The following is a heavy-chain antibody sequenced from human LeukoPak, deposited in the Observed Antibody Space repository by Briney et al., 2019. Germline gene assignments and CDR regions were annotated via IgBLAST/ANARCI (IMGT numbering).Heavy chain of an antibody. V-gene: IGHV3-33*01. J-gene: IGHJ4*02. Sequence: GGSLRFSCAASGFTFSTYGMHWVRQAPGKGLEWVAIIWYDGSNKYYADSVKGRFTISRDISKNTLHLQMNSLRADDTAVYYCAREESGSLDFWGQGTLVTVSS. CDR1: GFTFSTYG. CDR2: IWYDGSNK. CDR3: AREESGSLDF. D-gene: IGHD1-26*01.